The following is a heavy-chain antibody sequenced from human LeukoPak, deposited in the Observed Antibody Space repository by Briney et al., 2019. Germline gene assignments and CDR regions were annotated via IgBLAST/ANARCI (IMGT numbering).Heavy chain of an antibody. Sequence: GGSLRLSCAASGFTFSSYAMHWVRQAPGKGLEWVAVISYDGSNKYYADSVKGRFTISRDNSKNTLYLQMNSLRAEDTAVYYCARGVAYYDFWSGYLNFDYWGQGTLVTVSS. CDR3: ARGVAYYDFWSGYLNFDY. CDR2: ISYDGSNK. D-gene: IGHD3-3*01. V-gene: IGHV3-30*04. J-gene: IGHJ4*02. CDR1: GFTFSSYA.